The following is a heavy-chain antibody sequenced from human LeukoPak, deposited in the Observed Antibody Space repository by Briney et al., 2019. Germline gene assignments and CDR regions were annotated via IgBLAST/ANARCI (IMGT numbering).Heavy chain of an antibody. J-gene: IGHJ4*02. CDR1: GYSFTSYW. V-gene: IGHV5-51*01. Sequence: GESLEISCKGSGYSFTSYWIVWVRHMPGKRLEWMGIIYPGDSDTRYSPSFQGQVTISADKSISTAYLQWSSLKASDTAMYYCAKQQAWHFDSWGQGTLVTVSS. CDR2: IYPGDSDT. CDR3: AKQQAWHFDS. D-gene: IGHD5-12*01.